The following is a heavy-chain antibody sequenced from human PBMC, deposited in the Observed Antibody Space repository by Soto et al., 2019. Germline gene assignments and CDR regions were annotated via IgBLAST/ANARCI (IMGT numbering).Heavy chain of an antibody. J-gene: IGHJ4*02. D-gene: IGHD2-2*01. CDR1: GFTFSDYY. Sequence: QVQLVESGGGLVKPGGSLRLSCAASGFTFSDYYMSWIRQAPGKGLEWVSYISSSGSTIYYADSVKGRFTISRDNAKNSLYLQMNSLRAEDTAVYYCAREVPTKSKYRSSTSCSAEFDYWGQGTLVTVSS. CDR2: ISSSGSTI. V-gene: IGHV3-11*01. CDR3: AREVPTKSKYRSSTSCSAEFDY.